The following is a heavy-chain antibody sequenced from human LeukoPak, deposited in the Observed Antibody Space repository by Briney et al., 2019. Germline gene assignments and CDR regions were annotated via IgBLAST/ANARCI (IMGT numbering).Heavy chain of an antibody. D-gene: IGHD3-3*01. CDR1: GGSISSYY. Sequence: SETLSLTCTVSGGSISSYYWSWIRQPPGKGLEWIGYIYTSGSTNYNPALKSRVTISVDTYTNQFSLKLSSVTAADTGVYYFARRGIFNWFDAWGQGTLVTVSS. CDR3: ARRGIFNWFDA. J-gene: IGHJ5*02. V-gene: IGHV4-4*09. CDR2: IYTSGST.